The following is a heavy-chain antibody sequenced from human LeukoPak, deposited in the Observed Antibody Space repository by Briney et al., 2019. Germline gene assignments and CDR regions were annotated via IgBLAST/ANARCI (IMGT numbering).Heavy chain of an antibody. D-gene: IGHD5-18*01. J-gene: IGHJ4*02. CDR1: GASISSGGYF. Sequence: SQTLSLTCTVSGASISSGGYFWSWIRQPPGKGLEWIGYIYHTGNTYYNPSLESRVTMSVDKSKNQFSLSLASVTVADTAVYYCARAGYSYGTDYWGQGTLVTVSS. CDR3: ARAGYSYGTDY. CDR2: IYHTGNT. V-gene: IGHV4-30-2*01.